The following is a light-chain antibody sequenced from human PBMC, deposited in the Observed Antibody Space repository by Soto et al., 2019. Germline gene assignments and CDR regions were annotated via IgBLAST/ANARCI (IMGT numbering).Light chain of an antibody. V-gene: IGLV2-14*01. CDR3: ASYTTSSTAV. Sequence: QSALTQPASESGSPGQSITISCTGTSSDVGGYNAVSWYQQHPGKAPQLMIYEVINRPSGVSNRFSGSKSGNTASLTISGLQAEDDADYFCASYTTSSTAVFGAGIKVTVL. CDR1: SSDVGGYNA. CDR2: EVI. J-gene: IGLJ3*02.